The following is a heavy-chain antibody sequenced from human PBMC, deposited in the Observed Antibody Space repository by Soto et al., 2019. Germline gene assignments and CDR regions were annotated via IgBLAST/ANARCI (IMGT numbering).Heavy chain of an antibody. D-gene: IGHD5-18*01. V-gene: IGHV4-4*02. CDR2: IYHSGSI. Sequence: QVQLQESGPGLVKPSGTLSLTCAVSGGSITSNNWWSWVRQPPGKGLEWIGEIYHSGSINYNPSLNSRVTLSVDKSKSHFPLIPISVTAADTAVYYCARADRGYSYFDYWGQGTLVTVSS. J-gene: IGHJ4*02. CDR1: GGSITSNNW. CDR3: ARADRGYSYFDY.